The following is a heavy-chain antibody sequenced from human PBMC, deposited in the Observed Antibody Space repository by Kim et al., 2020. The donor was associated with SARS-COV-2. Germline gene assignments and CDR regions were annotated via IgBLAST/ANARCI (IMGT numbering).Heavy chain of an antibody. D-gene: IGHD1-26*01. CDR1: GFTFSGSA. CDR2: IRSKANSYAT. Sequence: GSLRLSCAASGFTFSGSAMHWVRQASGKGLEWVGRIRSKANSYATAYAASVKGRFTISRDDSKNTAYLQMNSLKTEDAAVYYCTRGPPLVASYWDAFDIWGQGTMVTVSS. CDR3: TRGPPLVASYWDAFDI. J-gene: IGHJ3*02. V-gene: IGHV3-73*01.